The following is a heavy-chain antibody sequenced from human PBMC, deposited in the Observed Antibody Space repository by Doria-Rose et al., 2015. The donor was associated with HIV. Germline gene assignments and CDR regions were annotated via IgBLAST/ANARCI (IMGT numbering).Heavy chain of an antibody. Sequence: QVQLQESGAGLVKPSETLSLTCAVFGGSFSGYYWSWIRQPPGKGLEWSGEINHSGSTNYKTSLKSRVTISLDTSKNLFSLKLSSVTAADTAAYYCARGLLRGGWNDVDYYYGMDVWGQGTTVTVSS. V-gene: IGHV4-34*01. J-gene: IGHJ6*02. CDR3: ARGLLRGGWNDVDYYYGMDV. D-gene: IGHD1-1*01. CDR1: GGSFSGYY. CDR2: INHSGST.